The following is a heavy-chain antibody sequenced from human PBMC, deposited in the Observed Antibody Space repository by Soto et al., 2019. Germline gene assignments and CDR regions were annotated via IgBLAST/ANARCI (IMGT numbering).Heavy chain of an antibody. V-gene: IGHV4-34*01. CDR2: INHSGRT. J-gene: IGHJ4*02. CDR3: ARALRGAATSS. Sequence: QLQLRQWGAGLLKPSETLSRTCAVYGGSFSGYYWSWIRQPPGKGLEWIGEINHSGRTNYNPSLKSRVTISVDASKNLFALKLSSVTAAATGVYYCARALRGAATSSWGQGTLVTFAS. CDR1: GGSFSGYY. D-gene: IGHD1-26*01.